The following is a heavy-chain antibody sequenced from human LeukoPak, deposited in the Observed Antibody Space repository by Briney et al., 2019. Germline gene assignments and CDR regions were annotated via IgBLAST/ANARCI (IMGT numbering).Heavy chain of an antibody. CDR1: GYTFTSYD. CDR3: ARGWFGQLLQDY. V-gene: IGHV1-8*01. D-gene: IGHD3-10*01. CDR2: MNPNSGNT. J-gene: IGHJ4*02. Sequence: ASVKVSCKASGYTFTSYDINWVRQATGQGPEWMGWMNPNSGNTGYAQQFQGRVTMTRTTSTSTAYMELSSLRSDDTAVYYCARGWFGQLLQDYWGQETLVTVSS.